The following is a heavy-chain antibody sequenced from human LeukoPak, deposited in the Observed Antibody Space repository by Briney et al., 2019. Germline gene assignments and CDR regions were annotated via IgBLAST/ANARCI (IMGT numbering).Heavy chain of an antibody. Sequence: PWGSLRLSCAASGFTFSSYWMSWVRQAPGKGLEWVANIKQDGSEKYYVYSVKGRFTISRDNAKNSLYLQMNSLRAEDTAVYYCAREILWFGEEYYYYMDVWGKGTTVTVSS. CDR3: AREILWFGEEYYYYMDV. CDR1: GFTFSSYW. V-gene: IGHV3-7*01. CDR2: IKQDGSEK. J-gene: IGHJ6*03. D-gene: IGHD3-10*01.